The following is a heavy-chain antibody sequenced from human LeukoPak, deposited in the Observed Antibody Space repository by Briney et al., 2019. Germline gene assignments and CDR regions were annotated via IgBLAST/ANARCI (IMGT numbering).Heavy chain of an antibody. CDR3: ARCASSPDDAFDI. V-gene: IGHV4-59*08. CDR1: GGSISSYH. CDR2: FYYSGST. J-gene: IGHJ3*02. Sequence: PSETLSLTCTVSGGSISSYHWSWIRQPPGKGLEWIGFFYYSGSTNYNPSLKSRVTISVDTSKNQFSLKLSSVTAADTAVYYCARCASSPDDAFDIWGQGTMVTVSS.